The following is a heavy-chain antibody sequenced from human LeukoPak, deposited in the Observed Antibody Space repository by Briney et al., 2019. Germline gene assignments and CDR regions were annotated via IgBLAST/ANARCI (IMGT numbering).Heavy chain of an antibody. CDR2: IYYSGST. CDR1: GGSISSSSYY. CDR3: ARLSGNNFDY. Sequence: SETPSLTCTVSGGSISSSSYYWGWIRQPPGKGLERIGSIYYSGSTYYNPSLKSRVTISVDTSKNQFSLKLSSVTAADTAVYYCARLSGNNFDYWGQGTLVTVSS. J-gene: IGHJ4*02. D-gene: IGHD1-14*01. V-gene: IGHV4-39*01.